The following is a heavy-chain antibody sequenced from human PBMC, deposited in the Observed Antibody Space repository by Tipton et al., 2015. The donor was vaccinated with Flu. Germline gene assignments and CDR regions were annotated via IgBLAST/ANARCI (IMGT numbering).Heavy chain of an antibody. CDR3: ARDQVVVVAAATTFDY. CDR1: GFTFSSYG. Sequence: SLRLSCAASGFTFSSYGMHWVRQAPGRGLEWVAVIWYDGSNKYYADSVKGRFTISRDNAKNSLYLQMNSLRAEDTAVYYCARDQVVVVAAATTFDYWGQGTLVTVSS. CDR2: IWYDGSNK. J-gene: IGHJ4*02. D-gene: IGHD2-15*01. V-gene: IGHV3-33*01.